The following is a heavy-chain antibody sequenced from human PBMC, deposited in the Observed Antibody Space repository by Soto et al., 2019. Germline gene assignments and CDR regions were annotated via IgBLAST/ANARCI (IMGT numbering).Heavy chain of an antibody. CDR1: GFTFSGYS. V-gene: IGHV3-48*02. CDR3: ARGRSGWHYFDY. Sequence: GGSLRLSCAASGFTFSGYSLNWVRQAPGRGLEWVSYISGTGSIIYYADSVKGRFTISRDNARNSLYLQMNSLRDEDTAVYYCARGRSGWHYFDYWGQGTLVTVSS. D-gene: IGHD6-19*01. J-gene: IGHJ4*02. CDR2: ISGTGSII.